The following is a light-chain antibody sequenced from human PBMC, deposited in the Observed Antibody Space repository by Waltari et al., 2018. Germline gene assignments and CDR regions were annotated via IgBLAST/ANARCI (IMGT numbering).Light chain of an antibody. J-gene: IGLJ2*01. V-gene: IGLV2-11*01. CDR3: SSYTGSYSFVI. CDR2: DVS. CDR1: NRDIGAFNY. Sequence: QSALTQPRSVSGSPGQSINISCTGTNRDIGAFNYVSWYQHQPGKAPKLIIYDVSTRPSGVPDRFSGSKSGNTASLTISGLQAEDEATYYCSSYTGSYSFVIFGGGTEMTVL.